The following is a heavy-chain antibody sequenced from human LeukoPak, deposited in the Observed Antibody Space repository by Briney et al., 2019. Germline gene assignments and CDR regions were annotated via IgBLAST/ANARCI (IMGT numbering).Heavy chain of an antibody. CDR3: TMESYFLLSNWFHP. CDR1: GDMLTELS. Sequence: ASVKVSCKVSGDMLTELSMHWVRQAPGKGLEWMGSSDPEDGETIYAQKFQGRVSMTEDTSIDTAYMELSSLRSDDTAVYYCTMESYFLLSNWFHPWGQGTLVTVSS. D-gene: IGHD3-10*01. CDR2: SDPEDGET. J-gene: IGHJ5*02. V-gene: IGHV1-24*01.